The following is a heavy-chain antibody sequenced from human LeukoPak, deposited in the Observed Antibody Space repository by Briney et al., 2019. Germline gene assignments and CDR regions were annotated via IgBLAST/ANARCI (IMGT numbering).Heavy chain of an antibody. CDR2: INWNGGST. D-gene: IGHD2-8*01. Sequence: GGSLRLSCAASGFTFDDYGMSWVRQAPGKGLEWVSGINWNGGSTGYADSVKGRFTISRDNAKNSLYLQMNSLRAEDTALYYCARVLGSPYCTNGVCSDAFDIWGQGTMVTVSS. J-gene: IGHJ3*02. V-gene: IGHV3-20*04. CDR1: GFTFDDYG. CDR3: ARVLGSPYCTNGVCSDAFDI.